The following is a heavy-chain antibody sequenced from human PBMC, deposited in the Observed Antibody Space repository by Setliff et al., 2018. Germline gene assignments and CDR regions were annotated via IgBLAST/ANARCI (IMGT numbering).Heavy chain of an antibody. D-gene: IGHD3-10*01. J-gene: IGHJ4*02. Sequence: SETLSLTCAVSGGSISSSNRWSWVRQPPGKGLEWIGEIYHSGSTNYNSSLKSRITISIDTSKNRFSLELNSVTAADSAVYYCARVADGSGSFYLGFDYWGQGILVTVSS. CDR2: IYHSGST. V-gene: IGHV4-4*02. CDR3: ARVADGSGSFYLGFDY. CDR1: GGSISSSNR.